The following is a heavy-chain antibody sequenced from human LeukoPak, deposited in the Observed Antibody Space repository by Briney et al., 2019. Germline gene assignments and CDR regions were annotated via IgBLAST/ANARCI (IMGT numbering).Heavy chain of an antibody. V-gene: IGHV3-11*01. CDR2: ISSSGSTI. Sequence: GGSLRLSCAASGFTFCDYYMSWIRQAPGKGLEWVSYISSSGSTIYYADSVKGRFTISRDNAKNSLYLQMNSLRAEDTAVYYCARSKYGYSSSWRLSYYFDYWGQGTLVTVSS. J-gene: IGHJ4*02. CDR3: ARSKYGYSSSWRLSYYFDY. D-gene: IGHD6-13*01. CDR1: GFTFCDYY.